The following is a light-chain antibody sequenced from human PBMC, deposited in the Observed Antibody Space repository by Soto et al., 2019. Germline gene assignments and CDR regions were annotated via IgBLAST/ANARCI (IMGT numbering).Light chain of an antibody. CDR1: QGISNY. CDR2: AAS. V-gene: IGKV1-27*01. CDR3: QKYNSAPWT. Sequence: LQMTQSPSSMSESLRDRFTITLRASQGISNYLAWYQQKPGKVPKLLIYAASTLQSGVPSRFSGSGSGTDFTLTISSLQPEDVATYYCQKYNSAPWTFGQGTKVDI. J-gene: IGKJ1*01.